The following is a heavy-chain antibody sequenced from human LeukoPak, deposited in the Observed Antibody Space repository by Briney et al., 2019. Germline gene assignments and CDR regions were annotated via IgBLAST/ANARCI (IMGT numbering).Heavy chain of an antibody. CDR3: ARDLWGPQYPYY. V-gene: IGHV1-18*01. D-gene: IGHD1-26*01. J-gene: IGHJ4*02. CDR1: GYTFTSYG. CDR2: ISAYNGNT. Sequence: ASVKVSCKASGYTFTSYGISWVRQAPGRGLEWMGWISAYNGNTNYAQKLQGRVTMTTDTSTSTAYMELRSLRSDDTAVYYCARDLWGPQYPYYWGQGTLVTVSS.